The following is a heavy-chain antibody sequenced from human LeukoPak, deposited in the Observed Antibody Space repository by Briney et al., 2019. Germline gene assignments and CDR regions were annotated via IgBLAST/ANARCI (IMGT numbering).Heavy chain of an antibody. CDR1: GFTFSSHA. Sequence: GGSLRLSCAASGFTFSSHAMSWVRQAPGKGLEWVSAISGSGGSTYYADSVKGRFTISRDNSKNTLYLQMNSLRAEDTAVYYCAKDPPLPYYYDSSGYALGFDYWGQGTLVTVSS. J-gene: IGHJ4*02. V-gene: IGHV3-23*01. CDR3: AKDPPLPYYYDSSGYALGFDY. D-gene: IGHD3-22*01. CDR2: ISGSGGST.